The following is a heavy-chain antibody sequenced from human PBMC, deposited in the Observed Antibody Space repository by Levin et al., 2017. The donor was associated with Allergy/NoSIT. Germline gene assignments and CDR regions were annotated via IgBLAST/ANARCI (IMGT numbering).Heavy chain of an antibody. J-gene: IGHJ6*02. CDR1: GFTFGDSG. D-gene: IGHD6-13*01. CDR3: TRVIESVGTDHPSSYDYSGLDV. Sequence: GSLRLSCTASGFTFGDSGMSWFRQAPGKGLEWVGFIRTKTYGETTEYAASVKGRFTISRDNSKSVAYLQMKSLKTEDTAVYFCTRVIESVGTDHPSSYDYSGLDVWGQGTTVTVSS. V-gene: IGHV3-49*03. CDR2: IRTKTYGETT.